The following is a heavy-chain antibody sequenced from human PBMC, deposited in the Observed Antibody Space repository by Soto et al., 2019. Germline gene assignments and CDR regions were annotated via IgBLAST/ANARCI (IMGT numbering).Heavy chain of an antibody. Sequence: ASVKVSCKASGYTFTSYDINWLRQATGQGLEWMGWMNPNSGNTGYAQKFQGRVTMTRNTSISTAYMELSSLRSEDTAVYYCARGLAVAGSEYYYYMDVWGKGTTVTVSS. CDR3: ARGLAVAGSEYYYYMDV. J-gene: IGHJ6*03. CDR1: GYTFTSYD. V-gene: IGHV1-8*01. CDR2: MNPNSGNT. D-gene: IGHD6-19*01.